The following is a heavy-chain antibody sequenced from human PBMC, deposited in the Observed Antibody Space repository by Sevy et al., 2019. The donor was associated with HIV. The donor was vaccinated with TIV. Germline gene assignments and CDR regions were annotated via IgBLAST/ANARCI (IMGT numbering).Heavy chain of an antibody. V-gene: IGHV4-59*01. CDR1: GGSISSYY. J-gene: IGHJ6*03. CDR3: ARRRIDFWSGYPIRTSYYYYYMDV. CDR2: IYYSGST. Sequence: SETLSLTCTVSGGSISSYYWSWIRQPPGKGLEWIGYIYYSGSTNYNPSLKSRVTISVDTSKNQFSLKLGSVTAADTAVYYWARRRIDFWSGYPIRTSYYYYYMDVWGKGTTVTVSS. D-gene: IGHD3-3*01.